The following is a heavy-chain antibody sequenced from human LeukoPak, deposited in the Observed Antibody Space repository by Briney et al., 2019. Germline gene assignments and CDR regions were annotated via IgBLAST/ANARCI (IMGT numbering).Heavy chain of an antibody. D-gene: IGHD6-13*01. CDR2: INPNSGGT. J-gene: IGHJ4*02. CDR3: ASGLWGIAAAGTAGTHSSPTPRDY. CDR1: GYTFTGYY. V-gene: IGHV1-2*02. Sequence: ASVTVSCTASGYTFTGYYMHWVRQAPGQGLEWMGWINPNSGGTNYAQKFQGRVTMTRDTSISTAYMELSRLRSDDTAVYYCASGLWGIAAAGTAGTHSSPTPRDYWGQGTLVTVSS.